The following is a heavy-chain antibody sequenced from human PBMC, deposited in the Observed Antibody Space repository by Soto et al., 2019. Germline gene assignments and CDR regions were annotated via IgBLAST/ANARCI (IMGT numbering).Heavy chain of an antibody. D-gene: IGHD3-10*01. J-gene: IGHJ4*02. CDR3: ATSYYYDSGSYYNGFDY. CDR1: GGSITSRTYY. Sequence: QLQLQESGPGLVKPSETLSLSCTVSGGSITSRTYYWGWIRQPPGKGLEWIGSIYYSGNTYYNPSLKSPASISVDTSKNQFSLKLSSVTAADTAVYYCATSYYYDSGSYYNGFDYWGQGILVTVSS. CDR2: IYYSGNT. V-gene: IGHV4-39*01.